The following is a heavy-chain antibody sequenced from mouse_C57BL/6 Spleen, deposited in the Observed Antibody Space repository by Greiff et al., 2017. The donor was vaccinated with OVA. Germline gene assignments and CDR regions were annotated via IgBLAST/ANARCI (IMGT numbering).Heavy chain of an antibody. CDR2: IYPRSGNT. CDR1: GYTFTSYG. V-gene: IGHV1-81*01. Sequence: VQGVESGAELARPGASVKLSCKASGYTFTSYGISWVKQRTGQGLEWIGEIYPRSGNTYYNEKFKGKATLTADKSSSTAYMELRSLTSEDSAVYFCARSVIYYDYDMFAYWGQGTLVTVSA. CDR3: ARSVIYYDYDMFAY. D-gene: IGHD2-4*01. J-gene: IGHJ3*01.